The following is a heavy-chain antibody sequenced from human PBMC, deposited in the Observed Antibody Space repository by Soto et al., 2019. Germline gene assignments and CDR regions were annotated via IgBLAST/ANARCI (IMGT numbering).Heavy chain of an antibody. CDR2: ISNDGSKK. CDR3: ARDVAMPTGLGLGY. J-gene: IGHJ4*02. Sequence: WGSLRVSCASSVFAFTNYGIHWVRQAPGKGLEWVAHISNDGSKKFYGDSVKGRFTISRDNSENTVYLQMTSLRPDDTAVFYCARDVAMPTGLGLGYWGQGTMVTVSS. CDR1: VFAFTNYG. V-gene: IGHV3-30*03. D-gene: IGHD6-19*01.